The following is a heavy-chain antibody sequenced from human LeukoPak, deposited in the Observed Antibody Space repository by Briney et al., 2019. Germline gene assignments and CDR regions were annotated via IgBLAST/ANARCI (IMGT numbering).Heavy chain of an antibody. CDR1: GFTFSSFV. J-gene: IGHJ6*02. CDR3: ARDYYYGMDV. V-gene: IGHV3-64*04. CDR2: ISSKGHST. Sequence: GGSLRLSCSASGFTFSSFVMHWVRQAPGKGLEYVSAISSKGHSTYYADSVKGRFTISRDNSKNTLFLQMNSLRAEDTAVYYCARDYYYGMDVWGQGTTITVSS.